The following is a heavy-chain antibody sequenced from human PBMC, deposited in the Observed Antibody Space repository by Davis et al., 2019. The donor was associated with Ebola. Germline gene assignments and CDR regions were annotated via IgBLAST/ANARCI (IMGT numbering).Heavy chain of an antibody. J-gene: IGHJ4*02. CDR1: GNSFTSHW. CDR2: IYTGDSDT. Sequence: GESLKISCKDSGNSFTSHWIGWVRQMPGKGLDWMGIIYTGDSDTRYSPSFQGQVTISADKSISTAYLQWSSLKASDTAMYYCARGTDGYNPGGYFDSWGQGTLVTVSS. V-gene: IGHV5-51*01. D-gene: IGHD5-24*01. CDR3: ARGTDGYNPGGYFDS.